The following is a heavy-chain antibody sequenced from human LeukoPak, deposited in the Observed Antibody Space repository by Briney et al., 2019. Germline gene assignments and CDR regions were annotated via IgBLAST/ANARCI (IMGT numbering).Heavy chain of an antibody. CDR1: GYTFTSYG. V-gene: IGHV1-18*01. Sequence: ASVKVSCKASGYTFTSYGISWVRQAPGQGLEWMGWISAYNGNTNYAQKLQGRVTMTTDTSTSTAYMELRSLISDDTAVYYCARDRGYFWSGSSPFDYWGQGTLVTVSS. CDR2: ISAYNGNT. J-gene: IGHJ4*02. D-gene: IGHD3-3*01. CDR3: ARDRGYFWSGSSPFDY.